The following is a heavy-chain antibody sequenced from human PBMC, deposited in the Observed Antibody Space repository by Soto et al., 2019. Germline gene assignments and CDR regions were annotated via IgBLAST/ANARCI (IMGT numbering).Heavy chain of an antibody. CDR1: GGSISSYY. V-gene: IGHV4-59*01. D-gene: IGHD6-19*01. J-gene: IGHJ6*02. CDR2: IYYSGST. CDR3: ERALYSSGSFMDV. Sequence: XETLSLTCTVPGGSISSYYWSWIRQPPGKGLEWIGYIYYSGSTNYNPSLKSRVTISVDTSKNQFSLKLSSVTAADTAVYYCERALYSSGSFMDVWGQGTTVTVSS.